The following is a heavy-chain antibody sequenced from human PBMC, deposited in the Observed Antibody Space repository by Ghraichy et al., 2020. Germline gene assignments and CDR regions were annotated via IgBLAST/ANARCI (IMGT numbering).Heavy chain of an antibody. CDR1: GFTFSSYA. D-gene: IGHD3-9*01. Sequence: GGSLRLSCAASGFTFSSYAMSWVRQAPGKGLEWVSAISGSGGSTYYADSVKDRFTISRDNSKNTLYLQMNSLRAEDTAVYYCATQSRGYYDILTGYQYYFDYWGQGTLVTVSS. J-gene: IGHJ4*02. CDR2: ISGSGGST. CDR3: ATQSRGYYDILTGYQYYFDY. V-gene: IGHV3-23*01.